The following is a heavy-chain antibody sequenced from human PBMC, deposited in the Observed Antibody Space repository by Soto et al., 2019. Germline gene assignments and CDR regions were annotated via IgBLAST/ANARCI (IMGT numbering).Heavy chain of an antibody. CDR2: ISAHNGNT. V-gene: IGHV1-18*01. CDR1: GYIFTSYG. CDR3: ARGRYGDY. D-gene: IGHD4-17*01. Sequence: QAHLVQSGPEVKKPGASVKVSCKGSGYIFTSYGIAWVRQAPGQGLERMGWISAHNGNTEYAQKFQGRVTVTRDTSTSTAYLELRSIRSDDTALYYCARGRYGDYWGQGARVTVSS. J-gene: IGHJ4*02.